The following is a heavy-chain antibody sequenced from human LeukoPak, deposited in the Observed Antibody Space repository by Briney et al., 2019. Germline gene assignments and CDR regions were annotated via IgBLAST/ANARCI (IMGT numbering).Heavy chain of an antibody. CDR3: ARVGSSGWYGGDYFDY. CDR2: IIPIFGTA. Sequence: ASVTVSSKASGGTFSSYAISWVRQAPGQGLEWMGGIIPIFGTANYAQKFQGRVTITTDESTSTAYMELSSLRSEDTAVYYCARVGSSGWYGGDYFDYWGQGTLVTVSS. D-gene: IGHD6-19*01. CDR1: GGTFSSYA. J-gene: IGHJ4*02. V-gene: IGHV1-69*05.